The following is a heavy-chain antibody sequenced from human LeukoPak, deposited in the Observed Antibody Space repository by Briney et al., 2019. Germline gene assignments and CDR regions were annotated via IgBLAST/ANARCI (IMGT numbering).Heavy chain of an antibody. CDR1: GFTSSSYS. CDR2: ISSSSSYI. J-gene: IGHJ6*03. Sequence: GGSLRLSCAASGFTSSSYSMNWVRQAPGKGLEGVSSISSSSSYIYYADSVKGRFTISRDNAKNSLYLQMNSLRAEDTAVYYCARDRYSSSWSDYYYYYMDVWGKGTTVTVSS. V-gene: IGHV3-21*01. CDR3: ARDRYSSSWSDYYYYYMDV. D-gene: IGHD6-13*01.